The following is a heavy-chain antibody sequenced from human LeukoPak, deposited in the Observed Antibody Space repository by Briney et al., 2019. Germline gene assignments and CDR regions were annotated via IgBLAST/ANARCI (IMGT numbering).Heavy chain of an antibody. CDR1: GFSLSTSGMR. D-gene: IGHD5-18*01. Sequence: SGPTLVNPTQTLTLTCTFSGFSLSTSGMRVSWIRQPPGKALEWLARIDWDDDKFYSTSLKTRLTISKDTSKNQVVLTMTNMDPVDTATYFCARARGYSYGFDYWGQGTLVTVSS. J-gene: IGHJ4*02. CDR3: ARARGYSYGFDY. V-gene: IGHV2-70*04. CDR2: IDWDDDK.